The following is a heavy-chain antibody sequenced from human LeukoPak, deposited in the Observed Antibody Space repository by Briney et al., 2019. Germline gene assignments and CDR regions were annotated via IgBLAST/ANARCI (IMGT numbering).Heavy chain of an antibody. Sequence: PGRSLRLSCAASGFTFSRYVVHWVRQAPAKELEWLAVMSYDGSNKYYADSVRGRFTISRDNSKNTLYLQVNSLRPDDTAVYYCARAGRLLRYFDWLPYWGQGTLVTVSS. J-gene: IGHJ4*02. CDR3: ARAGRLLRYFDWLPY. CDR2: MSYDGSNK. D-gene: IGHD3-9*01. V-gene: IGHV3-30*04. CDR1: GFTFSRYV.